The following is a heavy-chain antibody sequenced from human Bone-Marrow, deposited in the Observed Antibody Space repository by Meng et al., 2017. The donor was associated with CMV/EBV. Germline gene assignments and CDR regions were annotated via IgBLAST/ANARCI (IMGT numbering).Heavy chain of an antibody. Sequence: ASVKVSCKASGYTFTSYYMHWVRQAPGQGLEWMGIINPSGGSTSYAQKFQGRVTMTRDTSTSTVYMELSSLRSEDTAVYYCAGGYCSSTSCYNSNYGMDVWAQGTTATVSS. CDR2: INPSGGST. J-gene: IGHJ6*02. CDR1: GYTFTSYY. D-gene: IGHD2-2*02. V-gene: IGHV1-46*01. CDR3: AGGYCSSTSCYNSNYGMDV.